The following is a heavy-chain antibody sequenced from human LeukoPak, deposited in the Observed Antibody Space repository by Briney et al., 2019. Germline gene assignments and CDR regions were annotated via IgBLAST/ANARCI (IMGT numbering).Heavy chain of an antibody. CDR2: IIPIFGTA. J-gene: IGHJ3*02. V-gene: IGHV1-69*05. Sequence: SVKVSCKACGGTFSSYAISWVRQAPGQGLEWMGRIIPIFGTANYAQKFQGRVTITTDESTSTAYMELSRLRSEDTAVYYCARKGYCSGGSCYSDDAFDIWGQGTMVTVSS. CDR1: GGTFSSYA. CDR3: ARKGYCSGGSCYSDDAFDI. D-gene: IGHD2-15*01.